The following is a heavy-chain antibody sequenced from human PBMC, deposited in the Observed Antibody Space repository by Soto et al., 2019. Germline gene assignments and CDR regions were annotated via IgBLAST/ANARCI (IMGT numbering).Heavy chain of an antibody. CDR1: GDSISSYY. CDR2: IYHSGST. D-gene: IGHD3-9*01. J-gene: IGHJ4*02. Sequence: SETLSLTCTVSGDSISSYYWSWIRQPPGKGLEWIGYIYHSGSTYYNPSLKSRVTISVDTSKNQFSLKLSSVTAADTAVYYCARSEELRYFDWLLKAYFDYWGQGTLVTVSS. V-gene: IGHV4-59*04. CDR3: ARSEELRYFDWLLKAYFDY.